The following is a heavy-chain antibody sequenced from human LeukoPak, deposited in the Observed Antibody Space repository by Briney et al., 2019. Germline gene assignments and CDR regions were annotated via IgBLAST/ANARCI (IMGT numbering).Heavy chain of an antibody. CDR1: GFSFSRHW. CDR2: IKQDGSEK. CDR3: AKDLHYGSADY. D-gene: IGHD3-10*01. Sequence: PGGSLRLSCAASGFSFSRHWMSWVRQAPGKGLEWVANIKQDGSEKYYVDSVKGRFTISRDNAKNSLYLQMNSLRAEDTAVYYCAKDLHYGSADYWGQGTLVTVSS. J-gene: IGHJ4*02. V-gene: IGHV3-7*01.